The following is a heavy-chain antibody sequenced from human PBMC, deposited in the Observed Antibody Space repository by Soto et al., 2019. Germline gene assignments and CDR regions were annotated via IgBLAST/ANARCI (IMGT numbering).Heavy chain of an antibody. CDR2: IKQDGSVK. Sequence: EVQLVESGGGLVQPGGSLRLSCAASGFTFSSYGMSWVRQAPGKGLEWVANIKQDGSVKYYVDSVKGRFTISRDNAKNSLYLQMNSLRAEDTAVYYCAREAYWGQGTLVTVSS. CDR1: GFTFSSYG. J-gene: IGHJ4*02. CDR3: AREAY. V-gene: IGHV3-7*05.